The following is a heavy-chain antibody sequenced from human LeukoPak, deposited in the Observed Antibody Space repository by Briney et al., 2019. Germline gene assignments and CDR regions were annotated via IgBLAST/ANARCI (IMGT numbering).Heavy chain of an antibody. CDR3: ARMGEYSYGYYYYGMDV. D-gene: IGHD5-18*01. J-gene: IGHJ6*02. Sequence: SETLSLTCTVSGGSISSYYWSWIRQPPGKGLEWIGYIYYRGSTNYNPSLKSRVTISVDTSKSQFSLKLSSVTAADTAVYYCARMGEYSYGYYYYGMDVWGQGTTVTVSS. CDR1: GGSISSYY. V-gene: IGHV4-59*01. CDR2: IYYRGST.